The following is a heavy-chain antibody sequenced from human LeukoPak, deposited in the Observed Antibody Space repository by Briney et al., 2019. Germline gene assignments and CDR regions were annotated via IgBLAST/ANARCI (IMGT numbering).Heavy chain of an antibody. Sequence: GGSLRLSCAASGFTFSNYGMHWVRQAPGKGLEWVAFIRYDGTNKYYADSVKGRFTISRDNSKNTLYLQMHSLRAEDTAVYYCAKLTVQLVRFDYWGQGTLVTVSS. CDR2: IRYDGTNK. V-gene: IGHV3-30*02. CDR1: GFTFSNYG. J-gene: IGHJ4*02. D-gene: IGHD6-13*01. CDR3: AKLTVQLVRFDY.